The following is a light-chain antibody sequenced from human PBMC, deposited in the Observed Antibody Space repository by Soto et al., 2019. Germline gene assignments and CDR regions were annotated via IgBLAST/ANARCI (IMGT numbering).Light chain of an antibody. CDR2: DVN. CDR3: CSYAGSYTWV. CDR1: SSDIAGYNY. V-gene: IGLV2-11*01. J-gene: IGLJ3*02. Sequence: QSVLTQPRSVSGSPGQSVTISCTGTSSDIAGYNYVSWYQQHPGKAPKLMIYDVNRRPSGVPDRFSGSKSGNTASLTISGLQAEDEADYYCCSYAGSYTWVFGGGTQLTVL.